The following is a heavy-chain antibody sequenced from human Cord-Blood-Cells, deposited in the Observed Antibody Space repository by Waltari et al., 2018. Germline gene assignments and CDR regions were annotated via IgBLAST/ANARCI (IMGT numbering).Heavy chain of an antibody. CDR1: GGSISSSSYY. V-gene: IGHV4-39*01. J-gene: IGHJ6*03. Sequence: QLQLQESGPGLVKPSETLSLTCTVSGGSISSSSYYWGWIRQPPGKGLEWIGSIYYSGSTYYNPSLKSRVTIAVDTSKNQFSLKLSSVTAADTAVYYCARGSASDMDVWGKGTTVTVSS. CDR2: IYYSGST. CDR3: ARGSASDMDV.